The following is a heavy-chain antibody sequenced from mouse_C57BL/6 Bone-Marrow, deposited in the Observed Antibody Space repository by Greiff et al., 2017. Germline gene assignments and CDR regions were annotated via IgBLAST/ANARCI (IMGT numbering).Heavy chain of an antibody. CDR2: IYPGGGYT. CDR1: GYTFTNYW. J-gene: IGHJ3*01. D-gene: IGHD1-1*01. V-gene: IGHV1-63*01. Sequence: VQLQQSGAELVRPGPSVKMSCKASGYTFTNYWIGWAKQRPGHGLEWIGDIYPGGGYTNYNEKFKGKATLTADKSSSTAYLQFSSLTSEDSAIYYCARRDYGTLFAYWGQGTLVTVSA. CDR3: ARRDYGTLFAY.